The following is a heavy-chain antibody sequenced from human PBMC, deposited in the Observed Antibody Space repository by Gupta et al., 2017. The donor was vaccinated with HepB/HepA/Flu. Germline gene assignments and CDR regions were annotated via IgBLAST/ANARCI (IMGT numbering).Heavy chain of an antibody. D-gene: IGHD3-22*01. CDR2: INCYSAET. V-gene: IGHV1-2*02. Sequence: QVQLVQSGAELRKPGASVRVSCKASGYTLTDHYMHWVRQAPGQGLEWMGWINCYSAETRDAQKVQGRVTMTRDTASSTAYMELGRMRSEDTAMYFCARGSSYDYTEIDSGGQGTMVTVYS. CDR1: GYTLTDHY. J-gene: IGHJ4*02. CDR3: ARGSSYDYTEIDS.